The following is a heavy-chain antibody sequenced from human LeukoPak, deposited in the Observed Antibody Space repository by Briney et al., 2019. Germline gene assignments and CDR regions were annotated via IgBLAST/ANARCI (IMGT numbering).Heavy chain of an antibody. V-gene: IGHV4-39*07. CDR2: IYYSGST. D-gene: IGHD5-12*01. CDR1: GGSISSSSYY. Sequence: SETLSLTCTVSGGSISSSSYYWGWIRQPPGKGLEWIGSIYYSGSTYYNPSLKGRVTISVDTSKNQFSLKLSSVTAADTAVYYCARDMYSGYDYPYYYYYYMDVWGKGTTVTVSS. CDR3: ARDMYSGYDYPYYYYYYMDV. J-gene: IGHJ6*03.